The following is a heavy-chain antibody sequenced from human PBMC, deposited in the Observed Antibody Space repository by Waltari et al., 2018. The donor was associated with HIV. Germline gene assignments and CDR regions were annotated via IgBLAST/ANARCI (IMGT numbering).Heavy chain of an antibody. D-gene: IGHD2-15*01. CDR2: IYHSGST. V-gene: IGHV4-38-2*01. J-gene: IGHJ2*01. CDR1: GYSISSGYY. Sequence: QVQLQESGPGLVKPSETLSLTCAVSGYSISSGYYWGWIRQPPGKGLEWIGSIYHSGSTYYNPSLKSRVTISVDTSKNQFSLKLSSVTAADTAVYYCASFRQDIVVVVAASDWYFDLWGRGTLVTVSS. CDR3: ASFRQDIVVVVAASDWYFDL.